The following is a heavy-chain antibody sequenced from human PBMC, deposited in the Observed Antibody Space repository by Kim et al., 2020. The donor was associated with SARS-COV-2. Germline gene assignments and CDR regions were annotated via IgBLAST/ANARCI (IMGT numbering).Heavy chain of an antibody. Sequence: ASVKVSCKASGYTFTSYGISWVRQAPGQGLEWMGWISAYNGNTNYAQKLQGRVTMTTDTSTSTAYMELRSLRSDDTAVYYCARDTGQWLVAGTHRMDVWGQGTTVTVSS. V-gene: IGHV1-18*04. D-gene: IGHD6-19*01. J-gene: IGHJ6*02. CDR3: ARDTGQWLVAGTHRMDV. CDR2: ISAYNGNT. CDR1: GYTFTSYG.